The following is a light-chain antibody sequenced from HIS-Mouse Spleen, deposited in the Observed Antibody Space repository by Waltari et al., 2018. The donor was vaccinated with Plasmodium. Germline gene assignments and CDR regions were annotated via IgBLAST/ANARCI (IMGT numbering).Light chain of an antibody. V-gene: IGKV1-39*01. CDR2: AAS. J-gene: IGKJ1*01. CDR3: QQSYSTWT. CDR1: QSISSY. Sequence: DIQMTQSPYSLSASVGDRSTITCRARQSISSYLNWYQQKPGKAPKLLIYAASSLQSGVPSRFSGSGSGTDFTLSISSLQPEDFATYYCQQSYSTWTFGQGTKVEIK.